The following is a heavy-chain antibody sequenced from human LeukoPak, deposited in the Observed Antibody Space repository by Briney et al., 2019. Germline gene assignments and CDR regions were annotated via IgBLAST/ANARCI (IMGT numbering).Heavy chain of an antibody. D-gene: IGHD3-22*01. J-gene: IGHJ3*02. CDR3: AKDREGYYDSSGYYSDAFDI. CDR2: ISWNSGSI. Sequence: GGSLRLSCAASGFTFDDYAMRWVRQAPGKGLEWVSGISWNSGSIGYADSVKGRFTISRDNAKNSLYLQMNSLRAEDTALYYCAKDREGYYDSSGYYSDAFDIWGQGTMVSVSS. V-gene: IGHV3-9*01. CDR1: GFTFDDYA.